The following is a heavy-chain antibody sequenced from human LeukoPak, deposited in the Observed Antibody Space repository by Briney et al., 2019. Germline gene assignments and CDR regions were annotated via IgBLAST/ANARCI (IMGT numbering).Heavy chain of an antibody. CDR1: GFTFSSYA. CDR2: INWNGGST. D-gene: IGHD3-10*01. CDR3: ASWFGDLDY. J-gene: IGHJ4*02. V-gene: IGHV3-20*04. Sequence: GGSLRLSCAASGFTFSSYAMSWVRQAPGKGLEWVSGINWNGGSTGYADSVKGRFTISRDNAKNSLYLQMNSLRAEDTALYYCASWFGDLDYWGQGTLVTVSS.